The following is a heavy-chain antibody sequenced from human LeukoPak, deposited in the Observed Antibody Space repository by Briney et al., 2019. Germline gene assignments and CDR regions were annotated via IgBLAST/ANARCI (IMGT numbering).Heavy chain of an antibody. CDR1: GGTFSSYA. CDR2: INAGNGNT. CDR3: ATLTNSDY. D-gene: IGHD4/OR15-4a*01. J-gene: IGHJ4*02. Sequence: ASVKVSCKASGGTFSSYAISWVRQAPGQRLEWMGWINAGNGNTKYSQKFQGRVTITRDTSASTAYMELSSLRSEDTAVYYCATLTNSDYWGQGTLVTVSS. V-gene: IGHV1-3*01.